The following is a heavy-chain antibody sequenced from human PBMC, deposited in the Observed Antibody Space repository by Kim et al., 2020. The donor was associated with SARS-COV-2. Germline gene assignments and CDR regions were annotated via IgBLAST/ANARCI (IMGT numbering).Heavy chain of an antibody. CDR1: GYSFTRNG. CDR3: AREVYGDYGRRYIDY. J-gene: IGHJ4*02. CDR2: INTITGTP. Sequence: ASVKVSCKASGYSFTRNGMNWVRQAPGQGLQWMGWINTITGTPTYGQDFTGRFVFSLDTSVSTAYLEINSLKAEDTAVYYCAREVYGDYGRRYIDYWGQG. D-gene: IGHD4-17*01. V-gene: IGHV7-4-1*02.